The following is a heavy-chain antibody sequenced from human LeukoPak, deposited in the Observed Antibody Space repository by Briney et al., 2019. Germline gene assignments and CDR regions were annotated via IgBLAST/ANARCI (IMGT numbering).Heavy chain of an antibody. CDR3: ARGYYYDSSGYDPFGDY. V-gene: IGHV3-74*01. CDR2: IKSDGSST. D-gene: IGHD3-22*01. CDR1: GFTFSHYW. Sequence: HPGGSLRLSCAASGFTFSHYWMHWVRQAPGKGLVWVSRIKSDGSSTDYADSVKGRFTISRDNAKNTLYLQMHSLRAEDTAVYYCARGYYYDSSGYDPFGDYWGQGTLVTVSS. J-gene: IGHJ4*02.